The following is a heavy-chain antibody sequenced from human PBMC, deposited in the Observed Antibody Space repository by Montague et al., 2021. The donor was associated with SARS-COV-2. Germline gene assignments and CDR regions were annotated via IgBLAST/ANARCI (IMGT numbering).Heavy chain of an antibody. J-gene: IGHJ4*02. CDR1: GFTFSSYA. Sequence: SLRLSCAASGFTFSSYAMHWVRQAPGKGLEWVAVISYDGCNKYYADSVKDRFTISRDNSKNTLYLQMNSLRAEDTAVYYCARGFRGGYSTFDYWGQGTLVTVSS. V-gene: IGHV3-30*04. CDR2: ISYDGCNK. D-gene: IGHD2-21*01. CDR3: ARGFRGGYSTFDY.